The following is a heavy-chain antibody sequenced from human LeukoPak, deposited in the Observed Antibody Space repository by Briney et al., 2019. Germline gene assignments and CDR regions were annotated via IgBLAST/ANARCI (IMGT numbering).Heavy chain of an antibody. V-gene: IGHV1-8*01. Sequence: GAPVKVSCTASGYTFTSYDINWVRQATGQGLEWMGWMNPNSGNTGYAQKFQGRVTMTRNTSISTAYMELSSLRSEDTAVYYCARGRSSSWYRRWFDPWGQGTLVTVSS. D-gene: IGHD6-13*01. CDR2: MNPNSGNT. CDR3: ARGRSSSWYRRWFDP. CDR1: GYTFTSYD. J-gene: IGHJ5*02.